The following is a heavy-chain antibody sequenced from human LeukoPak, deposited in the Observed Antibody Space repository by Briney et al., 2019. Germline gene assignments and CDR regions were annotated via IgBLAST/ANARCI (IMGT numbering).Heavy chain of an antibody. CDR3: ARVSSYYDPF. CDR2: ISAYNGNT. CDR1: GGTFSSYA. Sequence: ASVKVTCKASGGTFSSYAISWVRQAPGQGLEWMGWISAYNGNTNYAQKLQGRVTMTTDTSTSTAYMELRSLRSDDTAVYYCARVSSYYDPFWGQGTLVTVSS. V-gene: IGHV1-18*01. D-gene: IGHD3-3*01. J-gene: IGHJ4*02.